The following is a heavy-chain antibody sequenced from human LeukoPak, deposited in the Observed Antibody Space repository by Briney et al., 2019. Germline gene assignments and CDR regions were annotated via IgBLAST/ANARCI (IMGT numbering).Heavy chain of an antibody. Sequence: GGSLRLSCAASGFTFSSYSMNWVRQAPGKGLEWVSYISSGSSTIYYADSVKGRFTISRDNSKNTLYLQMNSLRAEDTAVYYCAKLLPGSGIDYWGQGTLVTVSS. CDR3: AKLLPGSGIDY. J-gene: IGHJ4*02. CDR1: GFTFSSYS. V-gene: IGHV3-48*01. D-gene: IGHD6-19*01. CDR2: ISSGSSTI.